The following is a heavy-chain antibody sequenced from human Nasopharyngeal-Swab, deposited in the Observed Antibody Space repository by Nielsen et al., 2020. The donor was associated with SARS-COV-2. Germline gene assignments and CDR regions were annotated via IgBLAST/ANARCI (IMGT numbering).Heavy chain of an antibody. V-gene: IGHV3-66*01. CDR3: ARNAGDSHAFDI. Sequence: GESLKISCAASGFTVSSNYMSWVRQAPGKGLEWVSVIYSGGSTYYADSVKGRFTISRDNSKNTLYLQMNSLRAEDTAVYYCARNAGDSHAFDIWGQGTMVTVSS. J-gene: IGHJ3*02. CDR2: IYSGGST. D-gene: IGHD7-27*01. CDR1: GFTVSSNY.